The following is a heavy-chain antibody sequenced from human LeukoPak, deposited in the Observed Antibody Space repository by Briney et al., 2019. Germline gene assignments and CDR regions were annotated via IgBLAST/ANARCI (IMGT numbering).Heavy chain of an antibody. D-gene: IGHD3-22*01. J-gene: IGHJ4*02. CDR3: ARDGPDYYDSSGYWGEY. V-gene: IGHV3-74*01. Sequence: GGSLRLSCAASGFXFSSYWIHWVRQAPGKGLVWVSRINSDGSSTSYADSVKGRFTISRDNAKNTLYLQMNSLRAEDTAVYYCARDGPDYYDSSGYWGEYWGQGTLVTVSS. CDR2: INSDGSST. CDR1: GFXFSSYW.